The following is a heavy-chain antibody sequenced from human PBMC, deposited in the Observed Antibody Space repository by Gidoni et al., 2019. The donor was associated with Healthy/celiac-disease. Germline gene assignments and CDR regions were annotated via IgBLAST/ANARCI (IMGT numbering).Heavy chain of an antibody. V-gene: IGHV4-39*07. CDR2: IYYSGST. D-gene: IGHD3-10*01. J-gene: IGHJ3*02. Sequence: QLQLQESGPGLVKPSETLSLTCTVSGGSISSSSYYWGWIRQPPGKGLEWIGSIYYSGSTYYNPSLKSRVTISVDTSKNQFSLKLSSVTAADTAVYYCARGKGSGSYYNDDAFDIWGQGTRPPSLQ. CDR3: ARGKGSGSYYNDDAFDI. CDR1: GGSISSSSYY.